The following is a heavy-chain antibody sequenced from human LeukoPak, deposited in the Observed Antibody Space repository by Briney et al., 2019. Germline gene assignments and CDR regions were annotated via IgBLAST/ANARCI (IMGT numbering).Heavy chain of an antibody. CDR1: GFTFSGYW. Sequence: GGSLRLSCAASGFTFSGYWMSWVRQAPGKGLEWVATIKQDGSEKYYVDSVKGRFTISRDNARNSLYLQMNSLRAEDTAVYYCAADGGPLFDYWGQGTLVTVSS. CDR2: IKQDGSEK. D-gene: IGHD3-16*01. V-gene: IGHV3-7*02. CDR3: AADGGPLFDY. J-gene: IGHJ4*02.